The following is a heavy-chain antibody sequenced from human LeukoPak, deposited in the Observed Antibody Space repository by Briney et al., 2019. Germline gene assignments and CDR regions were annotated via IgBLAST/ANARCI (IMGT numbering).Heavy chain of an antibody. CDR3: ARSGHAVVAATPHDAFDI. CDR1: GGSFSGYY. V-gene: IGHV4-34*01. Sequence: SETLSLTCAVYGGSFSGYYWSWIRQPPGKGLEWIGEINHSGSTNYNPSLKSRVTISVDTSKNQFSLKLSSVTAADTAVYYCARSGHAVVAATPHDAFDIWGQGTMVTVSS. J-gene: IGHJ3*02. D-gene: IGHD2-15*01. CDR2: INHSGST.